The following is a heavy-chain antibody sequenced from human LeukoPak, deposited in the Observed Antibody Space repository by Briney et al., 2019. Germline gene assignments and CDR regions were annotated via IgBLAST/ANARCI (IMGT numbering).Heavy chain of an antibody. CDR3: ARDGEIATIENYFES. V-gene: IGHV4-39*07. Sequence: SETLSLTCTISGGSISSPSSYRGWIRQPPGKGLEWIGSIYYSGSTHYNPSLKSRVTISVDTSKNQFSLKLRSVTAADTAVYYCARDGEIATIENYFESWGQGTRVTVSS. CDR2: IYYSGST. J-gene: IGHJ4*02. D-gene: IGHD5-24*01. CDR1: GGSISSPSSY.